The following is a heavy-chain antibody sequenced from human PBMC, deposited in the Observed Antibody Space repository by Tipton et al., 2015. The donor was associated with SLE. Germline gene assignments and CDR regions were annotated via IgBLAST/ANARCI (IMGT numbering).Heavy chain of an antibody. D-gene: IGHD6-13*01. CDR1: GYTFMDYG. Sequence: QSGAEVKKAGASVKVSCKASGYTFMDYGISWVRQAPGQGLEWMGWINTYNAYTNYAQKFQGRLTMTTDSSTTTAYMELRSLRFDDTAVYYCARGEGYSGPYYFDYWGQGTLVTVSS. V-gene: IGHV1-18*01. J-gene: IGHJ4*02. CDR2: INTYNAYT. CDR3: ARGEGYSGPYYFDY.